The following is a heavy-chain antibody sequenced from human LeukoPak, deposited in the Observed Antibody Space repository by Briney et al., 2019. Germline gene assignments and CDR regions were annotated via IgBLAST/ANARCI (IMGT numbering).Heavy chain of an antibody. V-gene: IGHV3-66*01. CDR1: GFTVSSNY. D-gene: IGHD6-13*01. J-gene: IGHJ6*02. Sequence: PGGSLRLSCAASGFTVSSNYMSWVRQAPGKGLEWVSVIYSGGSTYYADSVKGRFTISRDNSKNTLYLQMNSLRAEDAAVYYCARAGTSYYYYGMDVWGQGTTVTVSS. CDR3: ARAGTSYYYYGMDV. CDR2: IYSGGST.